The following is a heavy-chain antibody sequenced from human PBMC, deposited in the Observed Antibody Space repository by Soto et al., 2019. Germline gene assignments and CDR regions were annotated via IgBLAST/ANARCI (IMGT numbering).Heavy chain of an antibody. V-gene: IGHV3-66*01. D-gene: IGHD3-3*01. Sequence: EVQVVESGGGLVQPGGSLRLSCAASGFTVSNLYMTWVRQAPGKGLEWVAVISSDDRTYYADSVKSRFTISRDNSKNTLYLEMSSLRAEDTAVYYCARDIFGGSYDFWHGGQGTLVTVSS. CDR3: ARDIFGGSYDFWH. CDR1: GFTVSNLY. CDR2: ISSDDRT. J-gene: IGHJ4*02.